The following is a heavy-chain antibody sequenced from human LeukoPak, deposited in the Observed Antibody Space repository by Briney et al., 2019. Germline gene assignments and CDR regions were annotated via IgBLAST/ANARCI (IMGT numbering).Heavy chain of an antibody. J-gene: IGHJ4*02. Sequence: PGGSLRLSCAASGFTFSSYTMNWVRPAPGKGLEWVSSISSRSSHIYYADSVKGRFTISRDNGKNSLYLQMNSLRADDTAVYYCARDESAGGDFDYWGQGTLVTVSS. CDR1: GFTFSSYT. D-gene: IGHD6-13*01. CDR3: ARDESAGGDFDY. V-gene: IGHV3-21*01. CDR2: ISSRSSHI.